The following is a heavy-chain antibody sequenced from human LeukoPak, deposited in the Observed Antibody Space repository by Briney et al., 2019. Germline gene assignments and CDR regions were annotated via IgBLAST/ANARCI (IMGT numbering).Heavy chain of an antibody. CDR2: IRRKADGGTT. CDR1: GFTFGDYP. D-gene: IGHD5-12*01. V-gene: IGHV3-49*03. J-gene: IGHJ4*02. Sequence: GGSLRLSYTTSGFTFGDYPMSWLRQAPGKGLEWVGFIRRKADGGTTEHAASLKGRFTISRDDSKSIVYLQMNSLKTEDTAVYYCTRVQIVATIIDYWGQGTLVTVSS. CDR3: TRVQIVATIIDY.